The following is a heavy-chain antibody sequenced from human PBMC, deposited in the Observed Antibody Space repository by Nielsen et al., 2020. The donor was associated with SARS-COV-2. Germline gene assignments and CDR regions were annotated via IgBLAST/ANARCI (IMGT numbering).Heavy chain of an antibody. Sequence: VRPMPGKGLEWMGRIAPGDSYISYSPSFQGQVTISADKSISTAYLQWSSLKASDTAMYYCARSTYYYDSSGYYYPDAFDIWGQGTMVTVSS. V-gene: IGHV5-10-1*04. CDR2: IAPGDSYI. CDR3: ARSTYYYDSSGYYYPDAFDI. D-gene: IGHD3-22*01. J-gene: IGHJ3*02.